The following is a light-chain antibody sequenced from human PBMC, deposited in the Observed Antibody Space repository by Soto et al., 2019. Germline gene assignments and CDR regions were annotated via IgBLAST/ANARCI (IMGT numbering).Light chain of an antibody. CDR2: DAS. V-gene: IGKV1-33*01. Sequence: DIQLTQSPSSLSASVGDRATITCRASQDVNKNLIWYQQKPGKAPKLLIYDASDLEAGVPSRFSGSGSGTGFTFTISSLQPEDFATYYCQQYESLPLTFGQGTRLEIK. CDR1: QDVNKN. J-gene: IGKJ5*01. CDR3: QQYESLPLT.